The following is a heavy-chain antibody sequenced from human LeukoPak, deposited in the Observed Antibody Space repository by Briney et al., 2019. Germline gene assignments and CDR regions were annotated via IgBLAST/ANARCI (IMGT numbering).Heavy chain of an antibody. V-gene: IGHV4-59*08. CDR2: IYYSGST. J-gene: IGHJ4*02. CDR1: GGFISSSY. CDR3: ATWGIAVAGTFDY. D-gene: IGHD6-19*01. Sequence: PSDTLSLTCTVSGGFISSSYWSWMRQPPGKGLEWIGYIYYSGSTNYNPSFKSRVAISVDTSKNQFSLKLSSVTAADTAVYYCATWGIAVAGTFDYWGQGTLVTVST.